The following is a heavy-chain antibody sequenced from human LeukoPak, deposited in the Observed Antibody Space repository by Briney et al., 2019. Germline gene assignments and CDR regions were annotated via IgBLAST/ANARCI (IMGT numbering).Heavy chain of an antibody. V-gene: IGHV4-59*01. CDR1: SDSISSSY. D-gene: IGHD2-2*01. CDR3: ARGYCSSTICFQYFHH. J-gene: IGHJ1*01. CDR2: IYYSGST. Sequence: SETLSLTCTVSSDSISSSYWSWIRQPPGKGLEWIGYIYYSGSTNYNPSLKSRVAISVDTSKNQFSLKLNSVTAADTAVYYCARGYCSSTICFQYFHHWGQGTLVTVSS.